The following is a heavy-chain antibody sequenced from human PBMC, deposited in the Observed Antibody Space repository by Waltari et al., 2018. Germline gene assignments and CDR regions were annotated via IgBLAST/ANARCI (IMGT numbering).Heavy chain of an antibody. V-gene: IGHV1-2*02. D-gene: IGHD3-9*01. Sequence: QVQLVQSGAEVMKPGASVKVSCKPSGSAFSAHYLHWVRQAPGQGLDWMGWIKPDSGVTYYAQEFQGRVTLTGDMSISTVYMDFSSLTSDDTAIYYCVRDFDWGPDYWGQGTLVTVSS. CDR2: IKPDSGVT. CDR1: GSAFSAHY. CDR3: VRDFDWGPDY. J-gene: IGHJ4*02.